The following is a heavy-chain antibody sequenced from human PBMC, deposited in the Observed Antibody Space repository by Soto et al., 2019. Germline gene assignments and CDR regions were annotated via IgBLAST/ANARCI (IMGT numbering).Heavy chain of an antibody. CDR2: IYYSGST. J-gene: IGHJ4*02. CDR1: GGSISSGDYY. CDR3: ARGLRLGSGGSCYDY. Sequence: SETLSLTCTVSGGSISSGDYYWSWIRQPPGKGLEWIGYIYYSGSTYYNPSLKSRVTISVDTSKNQLSLKLSSVTAADTAVYYCARGLRLGSGGSCYDYWGQGTLVTVSS. V-gene: IGHV4-30-4*01. D-gene: IGHD2-15*01.